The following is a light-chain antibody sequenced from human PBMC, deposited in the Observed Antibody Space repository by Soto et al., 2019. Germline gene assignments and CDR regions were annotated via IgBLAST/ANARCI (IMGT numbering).Light chain of an antibody. CDR1: SSDVGGYNF. CDR3: SSYTSSNTVI. Sequence: QSALTQPASVSGSLGQSITISCSGTSSDVGGYNFVSWYQQHPGKAPKLMIYEVTLRHSGVSTRFSGSKSGNTASLTVSGLQAEDEADYYCSSYTSSNTVIFGGGTKLPVL. J-gene: IGLJ2*01. V-gene: IGLV2-14*01. CDR2: EVT.